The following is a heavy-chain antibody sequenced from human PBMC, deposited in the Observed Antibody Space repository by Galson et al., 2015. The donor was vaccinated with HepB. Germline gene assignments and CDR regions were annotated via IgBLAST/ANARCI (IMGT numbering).Heavy chain of an antibody. D-gene: IGHD2-2*01. V-gene: IGHV1-2*02. J-gene: IGHJ6*03. CDR3: ARDAPGPDCSSTSCYQIYYYYYMDV. CDR2: INPNSGGT. Sequence: SVKVSCKASGYTFTGYYMHWVRQAPGQGLEWMGWINPNSGGTNYAQKFQGRVTMTRDTSISTAYMELSRLRSDDTAVYYCARDAPGPDCSSTSCYQIYYYYYMDVWGKGTTVTVSS. CDR1: GYTFTGYY.